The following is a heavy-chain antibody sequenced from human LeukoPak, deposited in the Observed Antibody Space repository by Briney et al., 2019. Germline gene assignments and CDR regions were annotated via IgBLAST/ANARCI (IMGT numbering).Heavy chain of an antibody. V-gene: IGHV1-2*02. CDR1: GYTFTSYG. CDR2: INPNSGGT. J-gene: IGHJ4*02. D-gene: IGHD3-10*01. CDR3: ARGAYYYGPGSLDY. Sequence: ASVKVSCKASGYTFTSYGISWVRQAPGQGLEWMGWINPNSGGTNYAQKFQGRVTMTRDTSISTAYMELSRLRSDDKAVYYCARGAYYYGPGSLDYWGQGTLVTVSS.